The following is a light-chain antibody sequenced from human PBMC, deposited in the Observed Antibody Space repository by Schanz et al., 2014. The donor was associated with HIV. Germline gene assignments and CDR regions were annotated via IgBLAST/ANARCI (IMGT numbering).Light chain of an antibody. Sequence: QSALTQPPSASGSPGQSVTISCTGTSSDVSDYNYVSWYQQHPDKAPKLMIYEVTKRPSGVPDRFSGSKSGNTASLTVSGLQAEDEADYYCSSYAGSNNLVFGGGTKLTVL. V-gene: IGLV2-8*01. CDR1: SSDVSDYNY. J-gene: IGLJ3*02. CDR2: EVT. CDR3: SSYAGSNNLV.